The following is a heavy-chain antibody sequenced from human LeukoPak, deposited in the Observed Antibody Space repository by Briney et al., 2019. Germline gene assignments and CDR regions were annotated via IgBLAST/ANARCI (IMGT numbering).Heavy chain of an antibody. D-gene: IGHD7-27*01. CDR1: GFTFSSYW. J-gene: IGHJ3*02. Sequence: GSLRLSCAASGFTFSSYWVHWVRQAPGKGLEWIGEINHSGSTNYNPSLKSRVTISVDTSKNQFSLKLSSVTAADTAVYYCARGRGNWGDAFDIWGQGTMVTVSS. CDR2: INHSGST. V-gene: IGHV4-34*01. CDR3: ARGRGNWGDAFDI.